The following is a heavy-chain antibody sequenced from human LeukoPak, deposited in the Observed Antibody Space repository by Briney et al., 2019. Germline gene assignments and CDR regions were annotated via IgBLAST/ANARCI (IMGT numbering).Heavy chain of an antibody. Sequence: SETLSLTCTVSGGSISSSSYYWGWIRQPPGKGLEWIGSIYYSGSTYYNPSLKSRVTISVDTSKNQFSLRLTSVTAADTAVYYCTRGGELMNFWGQGTLVTVSS. CDR3: TRGGELMNF. CDR2: IYYSGST. D-gene: IGHD1-26*01. V-gene: IGHV4-39*01. CDR1: GGSISSSSYY. J-gene: IGHJ4*02.